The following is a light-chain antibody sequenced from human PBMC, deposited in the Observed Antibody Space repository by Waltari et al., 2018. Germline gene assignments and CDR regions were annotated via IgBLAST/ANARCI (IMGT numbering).Light chain of an antibody. J-gene: IGKJ5*01. CDR3: QQAHSFPIT. CDR2: KAS. Sequence: DIQMTQSPSTLSASVGDRVTITCRASQSLNNWLAWFQQKPGKAPKVLIYKASILESGVPSRFSGSGSGTVFTLTISSLQPEDFATYYCQQAHSFPITFGQGTRLEIK. CDR1: QSLNNW. V-gene: IGKV1-5*03.